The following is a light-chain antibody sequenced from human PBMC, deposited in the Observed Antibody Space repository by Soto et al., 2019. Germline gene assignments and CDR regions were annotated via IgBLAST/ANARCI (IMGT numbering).Light chain of an antibody. J-gene: IGKJ1*01. CDR3: HQKYRLPRT. CDR2: GAS. V-gene: IGKV1-39*01. CDR1: QSISTY. Sequence: DIEMTQSPSSLSASVGDSVTITCRASQSISTYLNWYQKKPGKAPKSLIYGASTLQSGVPSRFSGSGSGTDFTLTISSLQPEDFATYFCHQKYRLPRTFGQGTKVEMK.